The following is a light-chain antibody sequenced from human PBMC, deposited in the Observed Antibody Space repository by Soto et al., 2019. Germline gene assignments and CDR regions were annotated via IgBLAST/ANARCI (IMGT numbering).Light chain of an antibody. Sequence: QSVLTQPPSVSGAPGQRVTISCTGSSSNIGAGYDVHWYQQLPGTAPKLLIYGNSNRPSGVPDRFSGSKSGTSASLAITGLQGEDEADYYCSSYTNSRYVFGTGTKV. CDR2: GNS. CDR3: SSYTNSRYV. J-gene: IGLJ1*01. CDR1: SSNIGAGYD. V-gene: IGLV1-40*01.